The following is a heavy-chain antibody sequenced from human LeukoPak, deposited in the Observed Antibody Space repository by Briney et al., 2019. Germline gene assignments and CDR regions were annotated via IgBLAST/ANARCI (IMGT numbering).Heavy chain of an antibody. J-gene: IGHJ4*02. CDR3: ARSLAAAGTYEYYFDY. CDR1: RFSFNSYW. D-gene: IGHD6-13*01. Sequence: RGSLRLSCADSRFSFNSYWMSWVRQSQEKGLEWVANIKQDGSEKYYVDSVKGRFTISRDNAKNSLYLQMNSLRAEDTAVYYCARSLAAAGTYEYYFDYWGQGTLVTVSS. CDR2: IKQDGSEK. V-gene: IGHV3-7*01.